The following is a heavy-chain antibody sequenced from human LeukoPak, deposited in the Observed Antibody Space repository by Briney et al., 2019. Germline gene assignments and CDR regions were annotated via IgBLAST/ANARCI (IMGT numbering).Heavy chain of an antibody. CDR3: AIFDSDY. CDR2: IRYDGSNK. V-gene: IGHV3-30*02. J-gene: IGHJ4*02. Sequence: PGGSLRLSCAASRFTFRTYTMNWVRQAPGKGLEWVAFIRYDGSNKYYADSVKGRFTISRDNSKNTLYLQMNSLRAEDTAVYYCAIFDSDYWGQGTLVTVSS. CDR1: RFTFRTYT.